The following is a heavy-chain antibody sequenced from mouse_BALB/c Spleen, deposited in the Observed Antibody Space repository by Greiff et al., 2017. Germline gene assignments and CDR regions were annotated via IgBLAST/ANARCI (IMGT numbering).Heavy chain of an antibody. V-gene: IGHV1S81*02. CDR1: GYTFTSYY. CDR3: TRSGYGSSPSYAMDY. CDR2: INPSNGGT. Sequence: VKLQESGAELVKPGASVKLSCKASGYTFTSYYMYWVKQRPGQGLEWIGEINPSNGGTNFNEKFKSKATLTVDKSSSTAYMQLSSLTSEDSAVYYCTRSGYGSSPSYAMDYWGQGTSVTVSS. D-gene: IGHD1-1*01. J-gene: IGHJ4*01.